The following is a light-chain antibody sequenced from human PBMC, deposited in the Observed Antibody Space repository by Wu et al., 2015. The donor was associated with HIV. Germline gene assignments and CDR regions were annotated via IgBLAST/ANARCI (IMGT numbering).Light chain of an antibody. CDR1: QSVSSSY. CDR2: GAS. V-gene: IGKV3-20*01. J-gene: IGKJ1*01. Sequence: EIVLTQSPGTLSLSPGERATLSCRASQSVSSSYLAWYQQKPGQAPRLLIYGASSRATGIPDRFSGSGSGTDFTLTISRLEPEDFAVYYCQQYGSSRWTFGRGTKVEIK. CDR3: QQYGSSRWT.